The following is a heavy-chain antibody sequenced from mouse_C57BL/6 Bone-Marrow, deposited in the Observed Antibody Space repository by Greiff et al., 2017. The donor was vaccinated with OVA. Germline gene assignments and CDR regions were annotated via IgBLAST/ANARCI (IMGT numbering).Heavy chain of an antibody. J-gene: IGHJ4*01. D-gene: IGHD2-4*01. CDR1: GFTFSNYW. CDR2: IRLKSDNYAT. CDR3: TGRDDYDGYAMDY. Sequence: EVKVEESGGGLVQPGGSMKLSCVASGFTFSNYWMNWVRQSPEKGLEWVAQIRLKSDNYATHYAESVKGRFTISRDDTKSSVYLKMNNIRAEDTGIYYCTGRDDYDGYAMDYWGQGTSVTVSS. V-gene: IGHV6-3*01.